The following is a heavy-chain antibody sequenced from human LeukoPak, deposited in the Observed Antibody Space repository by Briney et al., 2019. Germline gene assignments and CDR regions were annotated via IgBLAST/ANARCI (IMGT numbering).Heavy chain of an antibody. CDR1: GGTFSSYA. V-gene: IGHV1-69*13. CDR2: IIPIFGTA. CDR3: ARSNIVVVPAPPAVYYYYGMDV. J-gene: IGHJ6*02. Sequence: SVKVSCKASGGTFSSYAISWVRQAPGQGLEWMGGIIPIFGTANYAQKFQGRVTITADESTSTAYMELSSPRSEDTAVYYCARSNIVVVPAPPAVYYYYGMDVWGQGTTVTVSS. D-gene: IGHD2-2*01.